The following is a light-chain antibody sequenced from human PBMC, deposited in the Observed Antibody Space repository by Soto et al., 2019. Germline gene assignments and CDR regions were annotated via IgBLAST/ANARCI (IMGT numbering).Light chain of an antibody. V-gene: IGKV3-20*01. CDR3: KHYGSSLWT. CDR1: QSVYGD. CDR2: GAS. J-gene: IGKJ1*01. Sequence: VTSQSPAALSVSVGETATLSCRASQSVYGDLAWYQQRPGQAPRLLIYGASSRATGIPDRFSGSGSGTDFTLTISILEPEDFAVYYCKHYGSSLWTFGQGTKVDIK.